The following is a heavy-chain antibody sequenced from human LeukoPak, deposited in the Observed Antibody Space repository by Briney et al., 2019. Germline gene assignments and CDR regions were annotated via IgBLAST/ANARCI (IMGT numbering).Heavy chain of an antibody. D-gene: IGHD6-19*01. J-gene: IGHJ6*02. CDR3: ARESGGSGSWYYYGMDV. V-gene: IGHV1-18*01. CDR1: GGTFISYA. Sequence: ASVKVSCKASGGTFISYAISWVRQAPGQGLEWMGWISAYNGNTNYAQKLQGRVTMTTDTSTSTAYMELRSLRSDDTAVYYCARESGGSGSWYYYGMDVWGQGTTVTVSS. CDR2: ISAYNGNT.